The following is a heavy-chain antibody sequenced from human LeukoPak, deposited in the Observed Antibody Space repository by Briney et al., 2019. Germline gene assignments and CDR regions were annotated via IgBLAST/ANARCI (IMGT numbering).Heavy chain of an antibody. Sequence: ASVKVSCKASGGTFSSYAISWVRQAPGQGLEWMGRIIPILGIANYAQKFQGRVTITADKSTGTAYMELSSLRSEDTAVYYCAREEYDYGDWMGYYFDYWGQGTPVTVSS. CDR3: AREEYDYGDWMGYYFDY. CDR2: IIPILGIA. D-gene: IGHD4-17*01. V-gene: IGHV1-69*04. CDR1: GGTFSSYA. J-gene: IGHJ4*02.